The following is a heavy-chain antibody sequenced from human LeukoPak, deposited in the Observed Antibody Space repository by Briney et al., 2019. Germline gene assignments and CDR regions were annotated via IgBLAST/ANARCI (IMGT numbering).Heavy chain of an antibody. D-gene: IGHD2-21*01. CDR1: GDSISSSGHS. CDR3: ARHSGFGVVSPYLDH. V-gene: IGHV4-39*01. CDR2: MRHSGSV. Sequence: SETLSLTCTVSGDSISSSGHSWGWIRQSPGKGLEWIGLMRHSGSVHYNSSLMSRVTIPVDTSQNRFSLRLSSVTAADTAVYYCARHSGFGVVSPYLDHWGQGMLVTVSS. J-gene: IGHJ4*02.